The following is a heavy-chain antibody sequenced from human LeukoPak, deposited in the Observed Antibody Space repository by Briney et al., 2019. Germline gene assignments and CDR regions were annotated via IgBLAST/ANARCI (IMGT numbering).Heavy chain of an antibody. D-gene: IGHD5-18*01. CDR3: ARSRLGALRGYSPFRY. CDR2: MNPNSGNT. V-gene: IGHV1-8*03. J-gene: IGHJ4*02. Sequence: ASVKVSCKASGYTFTSYDINWVRQATGQGLEWMGWMNPNSGNTGYAQKFQGRVTITTDESTSTAYMELSSLRSEDTAVYYCARSRLGALRGYSPFRYWGQGALVTVSS. CDR1: GYTFTSYD.